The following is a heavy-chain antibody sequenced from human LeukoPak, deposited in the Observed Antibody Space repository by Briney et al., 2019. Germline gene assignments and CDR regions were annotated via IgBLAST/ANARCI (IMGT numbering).Heavy chain of an antibody. CDR2: ISYDGSDK. V-gene: IGHV3-30*03. J-gene: IGHJ4*02. Sequence: PGGSLGLSCAASGFTFSNDGMYWVRQAPGRGLEWVALISYDGSDKHYADSVKGRFTVSRDNSKNTLYLQMNSLSRDDTAVYYCVGVGGYDSSGFLDYWGQGTLVTVSS. D-gene: IGHD3-22*01. CDR3: VGVGGYDSSGFLDY. CDR1: GFTFSNDG.